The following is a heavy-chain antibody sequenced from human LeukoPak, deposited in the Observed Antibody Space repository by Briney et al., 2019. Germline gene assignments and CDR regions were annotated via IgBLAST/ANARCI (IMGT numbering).Heavy chain of an antibody. CDR1: GGTFSSYA. CDR3: ARDLSGYYYFDY. V-gene: IGHV1-69*13. D-gene: IGHD3-22*01. J-gene: IGHJ4*02. CDR2: IIPIFGTA. Sequence: SVNVSCKASGGTFSSYAISWVRQAPGQGLEWMGGIIPIFGTANYAQKFQGRVTITADESTSTAYMELSSLRSEDTAVYYCARDLSGYYYFDYWGQGTLVTVSS.